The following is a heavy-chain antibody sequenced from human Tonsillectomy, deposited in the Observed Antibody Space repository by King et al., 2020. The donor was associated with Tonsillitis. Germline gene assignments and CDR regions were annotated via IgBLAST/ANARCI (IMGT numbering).Heavy chain of an antibody. V-gene: IGHV5-51*03. D-gene: IGHD3-22*01. CDR2: IYPGDSDT. CDR1: GYSFRSHW. CDR3: ARGLNFRSGYYHDDAFDI. Sequence: QLVQSGSEVKKPGESLKISCKGSGYSFRSHWIAWVRQMPGKGLEWMGVIYPGDSDTRYRTSFQGQVTISADKSLRTAYLQWSSRKASDTATYYCARGLNFRSGYYHDDAFDIWGQGTMVTVSS. J-gene: IGHJ3*02.